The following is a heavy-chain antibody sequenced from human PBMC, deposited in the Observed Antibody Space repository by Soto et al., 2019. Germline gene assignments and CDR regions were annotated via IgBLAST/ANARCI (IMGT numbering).Heavy chain of an antibody. D-gene: IGHD1-26*01. CDR3: ARARMFSGAHHDY. CDR1: GYTFTNFG. Sequence: QVHLVQSGAVVENPGASVKVSCKASGYTFTNFGINWVRQAPGQGLEWMGWITPYNGNANYPQKHQDRLPLTTDTSTNTAYLELRSLRSDDTAVYFCARARMFSGAHHDYWGQGTRVTVSS. J-gene: IGHJ4*02. V-gene: IGHV1-18*04. CDR2: ITPYNGNA.